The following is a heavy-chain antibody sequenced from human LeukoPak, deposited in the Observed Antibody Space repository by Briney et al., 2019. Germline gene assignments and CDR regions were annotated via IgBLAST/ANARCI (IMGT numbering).Heavy chain of an antibody. CDR1: GFTFSSYS. D-gene: IGHD2-2*02. J-gene: IGHJ4*02. Sequence: PGGSLRLSCVASGFTFSSYSMNWDRQAPGKGLEWVSSISDSSGHMFYADSVKGRFTISRDNAKNSLYLQMNSLRAEDTAVYYCTRDFSIRESYTLGYWGQGTLVTVSS. CDR3: TRDFSIRESYTLGY. V-gene: IGHV3-21*01. CDR2: ISDSSGHM.